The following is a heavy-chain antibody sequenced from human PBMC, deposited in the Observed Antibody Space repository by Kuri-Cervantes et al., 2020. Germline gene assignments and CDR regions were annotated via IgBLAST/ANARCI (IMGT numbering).Heavy chain of an antibody. CDR2: ITPSGGRA. V-gene: IGHV1-46*01. CDR1: RYTFTSYY. CDR3: ARRIPPYYYDSSGLDDAFDI. J-gene: IGHJ3*02. Sequence: ASVKVSCKASRYTFTSYYIHWLRQAPGQGLEWMGMITPSGGRATYAQKFQGRVTMTRDTSTSTVYMELSRLRSDDTAVYYCARRIPPYYYDSSGLDDAFDIWGQGTMVTVSS. D-gene: IGHD3-22*01.